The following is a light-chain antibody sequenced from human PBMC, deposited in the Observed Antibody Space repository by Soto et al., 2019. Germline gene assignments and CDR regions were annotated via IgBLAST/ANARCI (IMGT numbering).Light chain of an antibody. CDR3: SSYSPSSLL. CDR1: SNDVGGYGY. CDR2: EVS. V-gene: IGLV2-14*01. Sequence: QSALTQPASVSGSPGETITISCTGTSNDVGGYGYVSWYRQYAGKAPTLMVSEVSYRPSGVSDRFSGSKSGTTAFLTISGPQTEDDGHYYCSSYSPSSLLFGGGTKVTVL. J-gene: IGLJ3*02.